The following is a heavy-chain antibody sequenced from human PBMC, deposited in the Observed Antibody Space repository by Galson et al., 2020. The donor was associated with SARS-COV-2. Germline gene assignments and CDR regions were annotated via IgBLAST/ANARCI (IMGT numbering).Heavy chain of an antibody. CDR2: IYHSGST. CDR1: GGSISSSNW. Sequence: ASETLSLTCAVSGGSISSSNWWSWVRQPPGKGLEWIGEIYHSGSTNYNPSLKSRVTISVDKSKNQFSLNLSSVTAADTAVYYCARTYGSGSYSADYWGQGTLVTVSS. D-gene: IGHD3-10*01. V-gene: IGHV4-4*02. J-gene: IGHJ4*02. CDR3: ARTYGSGSYSADY.